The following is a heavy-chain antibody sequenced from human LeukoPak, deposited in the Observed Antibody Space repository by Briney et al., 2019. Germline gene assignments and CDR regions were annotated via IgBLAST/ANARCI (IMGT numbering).Heavy chain of an antibody. Sequence: SETLSLTCAVSGGSISSDGYSWSWIRQPPGKGLEWIGYIYHSGSTYYNPSLKSRVTISVDRSKNQFSLKLSSVTAADTAVYYCASVVRHTVDYWGQGTLVTVSS. V-gene: IGHV4-30-2*01. CDR2: IYHSGST. J-gene: IGHJ4*02. CDR1: GGSISSDGYS. CDR3: ASVVRHTVDY. D-gene: IGHD2-2*01.